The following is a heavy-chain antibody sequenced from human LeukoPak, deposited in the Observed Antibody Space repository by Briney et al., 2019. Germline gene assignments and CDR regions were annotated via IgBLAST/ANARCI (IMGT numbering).Heavy chain of an antibody. Sequence: SETLSLTCAVSGGSISSGGYSWRWIRQPPGKGLEWIGYIYHSGSTYYNPSLKSRVTISVDRSKNQFSLKLSSVTAADTAVYYCARVAGSYSTYYYYYGMDVWGQGTTVTVSS. D-gene: IGHD3-10*01. CDR3: ARVAGSYSTYYYYYGMDV. V-gene: IGHV4-30-2*01. CDR1: GGSISSGGYS. J-gene: IGHJ6*02. CDR2: IYHSGST.